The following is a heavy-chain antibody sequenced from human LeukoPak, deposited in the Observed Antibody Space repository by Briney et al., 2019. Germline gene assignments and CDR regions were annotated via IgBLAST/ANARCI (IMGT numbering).Heavy chain of an antibody. Sequence: GGSLRLSCAASGFTFSSYAMSWVRQAPGKGLEWVSAISGSGGSTYYADSVKGRFTISRDNSKNTLYLQMNSLRAEDTAVYYCAKDLAGSSSSDGGDYWGQGTLVTVSS. J-gene: IGHJ4*02. CDR2: ISGSGGST. CDR3: AKDLAGSSSSDGGDY. V-gene: IGHV3-23*01. D-gene: IGHD6-6*01. CDR1: GFTFSSYA.